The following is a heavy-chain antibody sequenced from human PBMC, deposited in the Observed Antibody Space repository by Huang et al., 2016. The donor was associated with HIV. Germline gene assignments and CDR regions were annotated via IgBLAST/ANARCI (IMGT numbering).Heavy chain of an antibody. CDR1: GYAFADYF. CDR3: TRDGVAPDEEFDY. J-gene: IGHJ4*02. D-gene: IGHD5-12*01. V-gene: IGHV1-2*02. Sequence: QVQLVQSGAEVKKPGASVKVSCKPSGYAFADYFIHWVRQAPGQGLEWMAWVNPNNGATSYDQKFLGRLTVTRDTSMRTAYMELSGLTSDDTAKYYCTRDGVAPDEEFDYWGQGTVIIVSS. CDR2: VNPNNGAT.